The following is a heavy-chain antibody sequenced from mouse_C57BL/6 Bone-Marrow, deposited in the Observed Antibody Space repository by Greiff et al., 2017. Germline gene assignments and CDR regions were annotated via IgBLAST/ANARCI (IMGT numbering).Heavy chain of an antibody. CDR3: ARDHYGPAWFAY. D-gene: IGHD1-1*01. CDR2: ISYDGSN. J-gene: IGHJ3*01. V-gene: IGHV3-6*01. Sequence: DVQLVESGPGLVKPSQSLSLTCSVTGYSITSGYYWNWIRQFPGNKLEWMGYISYDGSNNYNPSLKNRISITRDTSKNQFFLKLNSVTTEDTATYYCARDHYGPAWFAYWGQGTLVTVSA. CDR1: GYSITSGYY.